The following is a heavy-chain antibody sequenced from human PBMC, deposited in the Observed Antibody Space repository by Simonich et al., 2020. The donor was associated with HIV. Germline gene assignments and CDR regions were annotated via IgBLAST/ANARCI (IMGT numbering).Heavy chain of an antibody. J-gene: IGHJ4*02. Sequence: VQLQQWGAGLLKPSETLSLTCAVYGGSFSGYYWSWIRQPPGKGLEWIGEINHGGKTKYNPYLKSRVTNTVDTSKNQFSLKVGFVTAADTAVYYCASVRFELGGSDFDYWGQGTLVTVSS. CDR1: GGSFSGYY. D-gene: IGHD7-27*01. V-gene: IGHV4-34*01. CDR2: INHGGKT. CDR3: ASVRFELGGSDFDY.